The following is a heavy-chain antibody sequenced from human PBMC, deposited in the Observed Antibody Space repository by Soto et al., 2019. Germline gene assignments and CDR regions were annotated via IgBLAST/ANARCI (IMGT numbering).Heavy chain of an antibody. Sequence: PGGSLRLSCAASGFTFSSYAMNWVRQAPGKGLEWVSSISSSSSYIYYADSVKGRFTISRDNAKNSLYLQMNSLRAEDTAVYYCAREERTDFSVLMVYAIRNDAFDIWGQGTMVTVSS. CDR3: AREERTDFSVLMVYAIRNDAFDI. CDR1: GFTFSSYA. CDR2: ISSSSSYI. J-gene: IGHJ3*02. D-gene: IGHD2-8*01. V-gene: IGHV3-21*01.